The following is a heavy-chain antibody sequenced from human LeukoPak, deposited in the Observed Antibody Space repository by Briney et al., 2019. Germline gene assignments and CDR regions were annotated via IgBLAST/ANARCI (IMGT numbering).Heavy chain of an antibody. CDR1: GFSFRSYA. CDR3: AKGYSGYDLIPY. CDR2: MWYDKSDT. D-gene: IGHD5-12*01. V-gene: IGHV3-33*06. J-gene: IGHJ4*02. Sequence: TGRSLRLSCAASGFSFRSYAMHWVRQAPGKGLEWVAVMWYDKSDTYYADSVKGRITVSRDNSKNTLYLQMNSLRAEDTAVYYCAKGYSGYDLIPYWGQGTLVTVSS.